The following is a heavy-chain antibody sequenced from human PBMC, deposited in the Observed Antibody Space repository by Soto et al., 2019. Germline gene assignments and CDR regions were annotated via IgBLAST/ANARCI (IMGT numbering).Heavy chain of an antibody. CDR2: IIPILGIA. CDR3: ARTLVYGSGSLNWFDP. Sequence: QVQLVQSGAEVKKPGSSVKVSCKASGGTFSSYTISWVRQAPGQGLEWMGRIIPILGIANYAQKFQGRVTITADKSTSTAYMELSSLRSEDTAVYYCARTLVYGSGSLNWFDPWGQGTLVTVSS. D-gene: IGHD3-10*01. CDR1: GGTFSSYT. J-gene: IGHJ5*02. V-gene: IGHV1-69*02.